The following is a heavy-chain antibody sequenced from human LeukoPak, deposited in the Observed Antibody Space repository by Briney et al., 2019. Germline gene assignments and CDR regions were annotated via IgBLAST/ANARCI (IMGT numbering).Heavy chain of an antibody. CDR1: GGSISSSSFY. CDR3: AREGLATSGYYYYMDV. CDR2: IYCSGST. J-gene: IGHJ6*03. Sequence: SETLSLTCTVSGGSISSSSFYWGWIRQPPGEGLEWIGSIYCSGSTYYNPSLKSRVTISVDTSKNQFSLKLSSVTAADTAVYYCAREGLATSGYYYYMDVWGKGTTVTVSS. V-gene: IGHV4-39*07.